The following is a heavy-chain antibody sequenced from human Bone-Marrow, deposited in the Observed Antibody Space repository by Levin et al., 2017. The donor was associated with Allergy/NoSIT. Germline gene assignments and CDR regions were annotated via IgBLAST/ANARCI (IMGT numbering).Heavy chain of an antibody. V-gene: IGHV3-23*01. CDR2: ISGSGGDT. CDR1: GFTFSSYA. D-gene: IGHD1-1*01. Sequence: GGSLRLSCAASGFTFSSYAMSWVRQAPGKGLEWVSAISGSGGDTYYGDSVKGRFTISRDNSKNTLYLQMNSLRAEDTAVYFCAKDRSLERRGIFDYWGQGTLVTVSS. CDR3: AKDRSLERRGIFDY. J-gene: IGHJ4*02.